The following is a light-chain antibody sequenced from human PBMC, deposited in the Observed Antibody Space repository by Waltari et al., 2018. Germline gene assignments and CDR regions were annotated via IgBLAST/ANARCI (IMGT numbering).Light chain of an antibody. V-gene: IGKV1-39*01. Sequence: DIQMTQSPSSLSASVGDRVTITCRASQSIISYLIWYQQKPGKAPQLLLYAASSLQSGVPVRFSGSGSGTDFTHTISSLQPEDFATYYGQQRYSTPRTFGQGTKVEIK. CDR1: QSIISY. CDR2: AAS. CDR3: QQRYSTPRT. J-gene: IGKJ1*01.